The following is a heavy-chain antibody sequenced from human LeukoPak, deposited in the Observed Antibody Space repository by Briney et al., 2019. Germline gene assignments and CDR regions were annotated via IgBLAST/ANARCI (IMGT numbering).Heavy chain of an antibody. D-gene: IGHD5-12*01. V-gene: IGHV3-73*01. J-gene: IGHJ5*02. Sequence: PGGSLRPSCAASGFTFSGSATDWVRQAPGKGREWVGRIRIEANSYATAYAASVKGRFTISRDYSTHTAYLHINSLRSEDTAVYYCAVAIVATIRGFLASWFNPWGQGTLVTVSS. CDR2: IRIEANSYAT. CDR3: AVAIVATIRGFLASWFNP. CDR1: GFTFSGSA.